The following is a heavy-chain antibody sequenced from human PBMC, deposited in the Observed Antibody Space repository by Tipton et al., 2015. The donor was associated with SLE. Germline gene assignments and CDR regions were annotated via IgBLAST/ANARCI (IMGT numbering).Heavy chain of an antibody. CDR3: ARQVYSSSWYGWFDP. CDR2: IYYTGDT. J-gene: IGHJ5*02. D-gene: IGHD6-13*01. CDR1: GGSISSSSYY. V-gene: IGHV4-39*01. Sequence: TLSLTCTVSGGSISSSSYYWGWIRQPPGKGLEWIGSIYYTGDTYYNPSLKSRVTISVDTSKNQFSLRLSSVTAADTAVYYCARQVYSSSWYGWFDPWGQGTLVTVSS.